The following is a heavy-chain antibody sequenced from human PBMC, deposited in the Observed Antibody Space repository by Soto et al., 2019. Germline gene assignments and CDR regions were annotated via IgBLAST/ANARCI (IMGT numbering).Heavy chain of an antibody. J-gene: IGHJ4*02. D-gene: IGHD6-19*01. CDR1: GFDFRSYE. CDR2: FRANAESI. CDR3: ATDRSGWGDY. V-gene: IGHV3-48*03. Sequence: QPGGSLRLACVASGFDFRSYEMNCVRQAPGKGLDWVSNFRANAESIYYADSGKGRVSVSRDNAKNSLYLQMNSLRAEDAAVYYCATDRSGWGDYCGQGTLVTLAS.